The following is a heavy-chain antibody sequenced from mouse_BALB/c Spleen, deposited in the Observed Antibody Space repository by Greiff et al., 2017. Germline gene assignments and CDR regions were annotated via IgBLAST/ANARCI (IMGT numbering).Heavy chain of an antibody. J-gene: IGHJ2*01. Sequence: EVQRVESGGGLVQPGGSRKLSCAASGFTFSSFGMHWVRQAPEKGLEWVAYISSGSSTIYYADTVKGRFTISRDNPKNTLFLQMTSLRSEDTAMYYCARGYGYVPPYAMDYWGQGTTLTVSS. CDR1: GFTFSSFG. D-gene: IGHD1-2*01. CDR3: ARGYGYVPPYAMDY. CDR2: ISSGSSTI. V-gene: IGHV5-17*02.